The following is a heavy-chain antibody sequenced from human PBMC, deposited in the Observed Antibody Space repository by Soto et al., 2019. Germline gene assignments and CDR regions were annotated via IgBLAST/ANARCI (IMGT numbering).Heavy chain of an antibody. D-gene: IGHD4-4*01. CDR1: GFSFSSYA. V-gene: IGHV3-23*01. Sequence: DVQLLESGGGLVQPGGSLRLSCAASGFSFSSYAMVWVRQAPGKGLEWVSVISARGGSSYFADYVKGRFTISRDNSKNVLSLEMNSLRAEDTAIYFCAKGPIEYSASVENWGQGTLVLVSS. CDR3: AKGPIEYSASVEN. CDR2: ISARGGSS. J-gene: IGHJ4*02.